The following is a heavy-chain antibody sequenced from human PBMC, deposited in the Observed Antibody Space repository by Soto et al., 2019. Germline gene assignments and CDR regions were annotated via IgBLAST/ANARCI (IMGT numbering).Heavy chain of an antibody. CDR1: GCTFSEYY. CDR3: AREPDYYDSSGYPNAHDV. Sequence: PGGSLLLSCAASGCTFSEYYMSGIRQAPGKGLEWVSYISSSSSYTNYADSVKGRFTISRDNAKNSLYLQMNSLRAEDTAVYYCAREPDYYDSSGYPNAHDVWGQGTTVTVSS. CDR2: ISSSSSYT. J-gene: IGHJ6*02. V-gene: IGHV3-11*05. D-gene: IGHD3-22*01.